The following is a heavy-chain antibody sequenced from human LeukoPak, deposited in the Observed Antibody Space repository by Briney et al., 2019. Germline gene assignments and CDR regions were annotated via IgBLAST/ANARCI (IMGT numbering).Heavy chain of an antibody. CDR2: IRSKAYGGTT. J-gene: IGHJ4*02. Sequence: TGRSVRLSCTASGFTFGDYAMSWFRQAPGKWLEWVGFIRSKAYGGTTEYAASVKGRFTISRDDSKSIAYLQMNSLKTEDTAVYYCTREYMIVVVPDYWGQGTLVTVSS. CDR1: GFTFGDYA. D-gene: IGHD3-22*01. CDR3: TREYMIVVVPDY. V-gene: IGHV3-49*03.